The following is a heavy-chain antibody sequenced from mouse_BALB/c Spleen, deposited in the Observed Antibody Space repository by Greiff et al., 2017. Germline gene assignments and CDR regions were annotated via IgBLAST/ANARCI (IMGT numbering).Heavy chain of an antibody. J-gene: IGHJ4*01. Sequence: QVQLKESGPGLVQPSQSLSITCTVSGFSLTSYGVHWVRQSPGKGLEWLGVIWSGGSTDYNAAFISRLSISKDNSKSQVFFKMNSLQANDTAIYYCARGGNYVFYAMDYWGQGTSVTVSS. CDR1: GFSLTSYG. V-gene: IGHV2-2*02. D-gene: IGHD2-1*01. CDR2: IWSGGST. CDR3: ARGGNYVFYAMDY.